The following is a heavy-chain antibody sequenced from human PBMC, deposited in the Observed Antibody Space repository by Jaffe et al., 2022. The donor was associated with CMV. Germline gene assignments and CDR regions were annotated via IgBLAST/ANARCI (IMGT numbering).Heavy chain of an antibody. Sequence: EVQLVESGGGLIQPGGSLRLSCAASGFTVSSNYMSWVRQAPGKGLEWVSVIYSGGSTYYADSVKGRFTISRDNSKNTLYLQMNSLRAEDTAVYYCARDGYGDHKAFDIWGQGTMVTVSS. D-gene: IGHD4-17*01. J-gene: IGHJ3*02. V-gene: IGHV3-53*01. CDR1: GFTVSSNY. CDR2: IYSGGST. CDR3: ARDGYGDHKAFDI.